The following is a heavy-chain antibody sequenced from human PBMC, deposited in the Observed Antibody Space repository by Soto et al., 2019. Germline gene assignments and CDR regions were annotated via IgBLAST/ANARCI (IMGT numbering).Heavy chain of an antibody. D-gene: IGHD2-8*01. CDR2: ISYDESNT. V-gene: IGHV3-30*03. CDR1: GIAFSRSG. Sequence: QVQLVESGGGVVQPGRSLSLSCAASGIAFSRSGMHWVRQAPGKGLEWVAFISYDESNTFYGDSVKGRLTVTRDNSKNTLYLQMSSLRVEATAVYYCARDKGVRCLDTWGQGTLVTVSS. CDR3: ARDKGVRCLDT. J-gene: IGHJ5*02.